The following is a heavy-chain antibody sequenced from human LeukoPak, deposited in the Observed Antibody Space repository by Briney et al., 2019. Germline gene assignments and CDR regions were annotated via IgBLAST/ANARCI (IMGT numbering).Heavy chain of an antibody. D-gene: IGHD4/OR15-4a*01. CDR1: DFSFITYA. CDR2: ITGRGDAT. Sequence: GGSLRLSCVGSDFSFITYAMSWVRQAPGKGLEWVSIITGRGDATYYADSVKGRFTISRDNSKNTFYLQMNSLRAEDTAVYYCARRAGAYSHPYHSWGQATLVAVS. CDR3: ARRAGAYSHPYHS. J-gene: IGHJ4*02. V-gene: IGHV3-23*01.